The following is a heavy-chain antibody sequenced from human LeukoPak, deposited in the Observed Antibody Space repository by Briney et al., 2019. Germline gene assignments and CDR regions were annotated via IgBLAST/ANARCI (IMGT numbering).Heavy chain of an antibody. CDR2: ISYDGSNK. Sequence: GGSLRLSCAASGFTFSSYGMHWVRQAPGKGLEWVAVISYDGSNKYSADSVKGRFTISRDNSKNTLYLQMNSLRAEDTAVYYCAKNAHYQGYSYGGIDYWGQGTLVTVSS. V-gene: IGHV3-30*18. CDR3: AKNAHYQGYSYGGIDY. J-gene: IGHJ4*02. D-gene: IGHD5-18*01. CDR1: GFTFSSYG.